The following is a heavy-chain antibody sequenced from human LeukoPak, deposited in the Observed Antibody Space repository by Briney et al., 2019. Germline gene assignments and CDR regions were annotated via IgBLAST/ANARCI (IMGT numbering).Heavy chain of an antibody. J-gene: IGHJ5*02. Sequence: GGSLRLSCAASGFTFSSYSMNWVRQAPGKGLEWVSSISSSSSYIYYADSVKGRFTLSRDNAKNSLYLQMNSLRAEDTAVYFCARDSLIYEFWSAREGFDPWGQGTLVTVS. CDR3: ARDSLIYEFWSAREGFDP. D-gene: IGHD3-3*01. V-gene: IGHV3-21*01. CDR2: ISSSSSYI. CDR1: GFTFSSYS.